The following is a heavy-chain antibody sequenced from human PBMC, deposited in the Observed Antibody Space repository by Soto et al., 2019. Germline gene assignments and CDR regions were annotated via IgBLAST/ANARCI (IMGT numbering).Heavy chain of an antibody. CDR1: GGSISSYY. CDR2: IYYSGST. V-gene: IGHV4-59*08. CDR3: ARTMVRGVISTWFDP. Sequence: SETLSLTCTVSGGSISSYYWSWIRQPPGKGLEWIGYIYYSGSTNYNPSLKSRVTISVDTSKNQFSLKLSSMTAADTAVYYCARTMVRGVISTWFDPWGQGTLVTVSS. D-gene: IGHD3-10*01. J-gene: IGHJ5*02.